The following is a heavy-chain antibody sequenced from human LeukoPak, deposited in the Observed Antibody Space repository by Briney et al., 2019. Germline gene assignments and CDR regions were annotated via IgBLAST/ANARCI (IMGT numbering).Heavy chain of an antibody. D-gene: IGHD3-9*01. V-gene: IGHV3-7*01. CDR3: ARVMGLRYAANDY. J-gene: IGHJ4*02. Sequence: GGSLRLSCAASGFTFSSYWMSWVRQAPGKGLEWVANIKQDGSEKYYVDSVKGRFTIPRDNAKNSLYLQMNSLRAEDTAVYYCARVMGLRYAANDYWGQGTLVTVSS. CDR1: GFTFSSYW. CDR2: IKQDGSEK.